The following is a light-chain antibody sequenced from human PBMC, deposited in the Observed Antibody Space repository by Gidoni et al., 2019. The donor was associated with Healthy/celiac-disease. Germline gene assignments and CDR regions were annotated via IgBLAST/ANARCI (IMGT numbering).Light chain of an antibody. CDR2: GAS. Sequence: DIVLTQSPGTLSLSPGERATLSCRASQSVSSSYLAWYQQKPGQAPRLLIYGASSRATCIPDRFSGSGSGTDFTLTISRLEPEDFAVYYCQQYGSSQWTFXQXTKVEIK. J-gene: IGKJ1*01. V-gene: IGKV3-20*01. CDR1: QSVSSSY. CDR3: QQYGSSQWT.